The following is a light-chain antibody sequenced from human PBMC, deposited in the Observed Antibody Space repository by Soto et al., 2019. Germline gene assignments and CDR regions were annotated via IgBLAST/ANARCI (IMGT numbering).Light chain of an antibody. CDR2: AAS. CDR1: QSISSN. CDR3: QQYKNWPPMYT. Sequence: DIVMTQSPATLSLSPGERATLSCRASQSISSNLAWYQHKPGQAPRLLIYAASNRVSGIPARFSGGGAGTEFSLTITSLQSEDFAIYYCQQYKNWPPMYTFGQGTRLEI. J-gene: IGKJ2*01. V-gene: IGKV3-15*01.